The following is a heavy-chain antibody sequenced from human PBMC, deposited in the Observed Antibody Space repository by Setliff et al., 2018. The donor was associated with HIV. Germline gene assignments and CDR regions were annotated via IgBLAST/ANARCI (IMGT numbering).Heavy chain of an antibody. CDR2: IYYSGST. Sequence: SETLSLTCTVSGDSISNYYWTWIRQPPGKGLEWIGYIYYSGSTYYNPSLKSRVTISEDTSKNQFSLQLTSVTAADTAVYYCARAFDSSAPWIDLWAQGTLVTVSS. D-gene: IGHD3-22*01. CDR3: ARAFDSSAPWIDL. J-gene: IGHJ5*02. CDR1: GDSISNYY. V-gene: IGHV4-59*12.